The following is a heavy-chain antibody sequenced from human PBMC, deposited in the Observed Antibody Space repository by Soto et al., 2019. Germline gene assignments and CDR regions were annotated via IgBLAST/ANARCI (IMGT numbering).Heavy chain of an antibody. J-gene: IGHJ6*02. Sequence: QVQLVQSGAEVKKPGSSVKVSCKASGGTFSSYAISWVRQAPGQGLEWMGGIIPIFGTANYAQKFQGRVTITADESTSPAYMELSSLRSEDTAVYYCARVSVVVPAATHYYYGMDVWGQGTTVTVSS. D-gene: IGHD2-2*01. CDR1: GGTFSSYA. CDR2: IIPIFGTA. V-gene: IGHV1-69*01. CDR3: ARVSVVVPAATHYYYGMDV.